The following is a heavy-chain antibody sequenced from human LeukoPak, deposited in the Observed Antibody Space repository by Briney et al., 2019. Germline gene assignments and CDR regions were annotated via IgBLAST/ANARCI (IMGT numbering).Heavy chain of an antibody. CDR3: ARGRERRYYMDV. D-gene: IGHD1-1*01. J-gene: IGHJ6*03. Sequence: GGSLRLSCAASGFTFSGYWIHWVRQAPGKGLVWVSRINSDGSSTSYAQKFQGRVTMTRDTSTSTVYMELSSLRSEDTAVYYCARGRERRYYMDVWGKGTTVTVSS. CDR2: INSDGSST. CDR1: GFTFSGYW. V-gene: IGHV3-74*01.